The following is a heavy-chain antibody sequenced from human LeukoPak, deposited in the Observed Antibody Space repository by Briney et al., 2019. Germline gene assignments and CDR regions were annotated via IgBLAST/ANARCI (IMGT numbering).Heavy chain of an antibody. CDR3: AGVQVDNGDLGWFDP. Sequence: SETLSLTCTVSGGSISTYYWSWIRQPAGKGLKWIGRIYSSGSTNYNPSLKSRISMSVDPSKNQFSLKLSSVTAADTAVYYCAGVQVDNGDLGWFDPWGQGTLVTVSS. CDR1: GGSISTYY. CDR2: IYSSGST. J-gene: IGHJ5*02. V-gene: IGHV4-4*07. D-gene: IGHD4-17*01.